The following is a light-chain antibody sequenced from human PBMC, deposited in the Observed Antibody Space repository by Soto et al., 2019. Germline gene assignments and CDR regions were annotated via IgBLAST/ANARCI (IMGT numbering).Light chain of an antibody. J-gene: IGLJ3*02. CDR3: AVWDDSLRGWV. CDR2: TND. Sequence: GSNYVYWYQQLPGTAPKLLIFTNDQRTSGVPGRFSGSKSGTSASLAISGLRSEDEADYYCAVWDDSLRGWVLGGGTK. CDR1: GSNY. V-gene: IGLV1-47*02.